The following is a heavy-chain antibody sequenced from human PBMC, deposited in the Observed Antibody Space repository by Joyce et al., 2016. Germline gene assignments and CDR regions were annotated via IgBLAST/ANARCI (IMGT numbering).Heavy chain of an antibody. D-gene: IGHD5-18*01. V-gene: IGHV1-3*01. CDR2: INVGNGNT. CDR3: ARMVHTAMVP. J-gene: IGHJ5*02. Sequence: QVQLVQSGAAVKKPGASVKVSWKCSGYPFTSYAMHWVRQAPGQRREWMGWINVGNGNTKYSQKFQGRVTITRDTSAGTAYMELSSLRSEDTAVFYCARMVHTAMVPWGQGTLVTVSS. CDR1: GYPFTSYA.